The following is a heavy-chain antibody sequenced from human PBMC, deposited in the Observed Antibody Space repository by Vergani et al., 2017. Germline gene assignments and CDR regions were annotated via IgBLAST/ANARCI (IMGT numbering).Heavy chain of an antibody. D-gene: IGHD6-13*01. J-gene: IGHJ4*02. Sequence: VQLVESGGGVVQPGGSLRLSCAASGFTFSSYGMHWVRQAPGKGLEWVSAISGSGGSTYYADSVKGRFTISRDNSKNTLYLQMNSLRAEDTAVYYCAKPQQLVGGWDYGGQGTLVTVSS. CDR3: AKPQQLVGGWDY. CDR1: GFTFSSYG. V-gene: IGHV3-23*04. CDR2: ISGSGGST.